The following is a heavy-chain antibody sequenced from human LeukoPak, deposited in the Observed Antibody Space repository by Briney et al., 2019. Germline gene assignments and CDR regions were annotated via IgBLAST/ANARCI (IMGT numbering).Heavy chain of an antibody. CDR3: ARGSSGCPDY. J-gene: IGHJ4*02. CDR2: ISSSSSYI. D-gene: IGHD6-19*01. Sequence: GGSLRLSXAASGFTFSSYSMNWVRQAPGKGLEWVSSISSSSSYIYYADSVKGRFTISRDNAKNSLYLQMNSLRAEDTAVYYCARGSSGCPDYWGQGTLVTVSS. CDR1: GFTFSSYS. V-gene: IGHV3-21*01.